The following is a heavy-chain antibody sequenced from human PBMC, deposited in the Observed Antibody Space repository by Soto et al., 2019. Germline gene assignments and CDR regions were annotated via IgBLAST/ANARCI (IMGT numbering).Heavy chain of an antibody. CDR1: GFSFNSYG. J-gene: IGHJ4*02. D-gene: IGHD3-10*01. Sequence: QMQLVESGGGVVQPGRSLRLSCAASGFSFNSYGMHWVRQAPGKGLEWVAFISYDGTKKFYGDSVKGRFTISRDTSKSTLYLQMNSLRPKDTAVYYCAKTGVSVVRGVPQGFDYRGQGTLFTFSS. V-gene: IGHV3-30*18. CDR2: ISYDGTKK. CDR3: AKTGVSVVRGVPQGFDY.